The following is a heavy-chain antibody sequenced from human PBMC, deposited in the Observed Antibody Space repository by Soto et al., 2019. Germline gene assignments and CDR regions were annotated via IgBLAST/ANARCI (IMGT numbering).Heavy chain of an antibody. CDR2: IYPGDSDT. CDR1: GYSFTSYW. Sequence: GESLKISCKGSGYSFTSYWIGWVRQMTGKGLEWMGIIYPGDSDTRYSPSFQGQVTISAAKSISTAYLQWSSLKASDTAMYYCARQAGYCSSTSCYSYGWFDPWGQGTLVTVSS. V-gene: IGHV5-51*01. D-gene: IGHD2-2*03. J-gene: IGHJ5*02. CDR3: ARQAGYCSSTSCYSYGWFDP.